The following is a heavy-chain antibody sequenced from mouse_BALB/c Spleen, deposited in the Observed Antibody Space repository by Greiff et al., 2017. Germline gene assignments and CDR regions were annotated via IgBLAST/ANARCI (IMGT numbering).Heavy chain of an antibody. D-gene: IGHD1-1*01. CDR2: IRLKSNNYAT. Sequence: DVHLVESGGGLVQPGGSMKLSCVASGFTFSNYWMNWVRQSPEKGLEWVAEIRLKSNNYATHYAESVKGRFTISRDDSKSSVYLQMNNLRAEDTGIYYCTTYYYGSSSAWFAYWGQGTLVTVSA. CDR1: GFTFSNYW. V-gene: IGHV6-6*02. CDR3: TTYYYGSSSAWFAY. J-gene: IGHJ3*01.